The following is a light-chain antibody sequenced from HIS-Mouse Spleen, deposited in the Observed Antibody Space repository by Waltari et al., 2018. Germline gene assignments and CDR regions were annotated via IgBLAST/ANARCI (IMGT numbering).Light chain of an antibody. Sequence: QSALTQPASVSGSPGQSITISCTGTSSDVGGYNYVSWYQQHPGKAPKLMIYDVSNRPSGVSNRFSGSKSGNTASRTISGLQAEDGADYYCSSYTSSSTLVFGGGTKLTVL. CDR3: SSYTSSSTLV. CDR1: SSDVGGYNY. CDR2: DVS. J-gene: IGLJ2*01. V-gene: IGLV2-14*03.